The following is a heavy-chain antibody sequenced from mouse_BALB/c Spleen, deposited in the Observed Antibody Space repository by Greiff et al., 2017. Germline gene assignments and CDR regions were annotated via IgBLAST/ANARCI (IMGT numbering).Heavy chain of an antibody. J-gene: IGHJ4*01. V-gene: IGHV5-6-5*01. CDR2: ISSGGST. CDR1: GFTFSSYA. CDR3: ASIYDGYYEGYAMDY. Sequence: EVHLVESGGGLVKPGGSLKLSCAASGFTFSSYAMSWVRQTPEKRLEWVASISSGGSTYYPDSVKGRFTISRDNARNILYLQMSSLRSEDTAMYYCASIYDGYYEGYAMDYWGQGTSVTVSS. D-gene: IGHD2-3*01.